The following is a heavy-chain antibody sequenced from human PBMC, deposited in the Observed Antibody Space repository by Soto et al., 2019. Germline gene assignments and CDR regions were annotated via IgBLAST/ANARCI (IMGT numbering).Heavy chain of an antibody. J-gene: IGHJ3*02. V-gene: IGHV4-59*01. D-gene: IGHD2-2*01. CDR1: GGSISSYY. Sequence: SETLSLTCTVSGGSISSYYWSWIRQPPGKGLEWIGYIYYSGSTNYNPSLKSRVTISVDTSKNQFSLKLSSVTAADTAVYYWARGHYCISTSCYAFDIWGQGTMVTVSS. CDR2: IYYSGST. CDR3: ARGHYCISTSCYAFDI.